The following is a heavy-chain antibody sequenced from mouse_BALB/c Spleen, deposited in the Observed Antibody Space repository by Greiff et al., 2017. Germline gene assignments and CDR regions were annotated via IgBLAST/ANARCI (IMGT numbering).Heavy chain of an antibody. V-gene: IGHV5-6-5*01. J-gene: IGHJ3*01. CDR2: ISSGGST. CDR3: AREGGAVVAPARFAY. D-gene: IGHD1-1*01. CDR1: GFTFSSYA. Sequence: EVKLVESGGGLVKPGGSLKLSCAASGFTFSSYAMSWVRQTPEKRLEWVASISSGGSTYYPDSVKGRFTISRDNARNILYLQMSSLRSEETAMYYCAREGGAVVAPARFAYWGQGTLVTVSA.